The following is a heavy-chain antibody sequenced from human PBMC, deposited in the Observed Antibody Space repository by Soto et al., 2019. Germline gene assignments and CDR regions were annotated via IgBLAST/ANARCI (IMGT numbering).Heavy chain of an antibody. J-gene: IGHJ4*02. CDR1: GFAFSSYG. D-gene: IGHD3-10*01. CDR2: ISSDGSLQ. CDR3: VSVRGYGHASVPYS. V-gene: IGHV3-30*03. Sequence: QAQLVESGGGVVQPGRSLRLSCAASGFAFSSYGMHWVRQAPGTGLEWVAVISSDGSLQHYADSVKGRLTISRANSENMVLLQISSSSSEATAVYYCVSVRGYGHASVPYSWGQGTLVSVSS.